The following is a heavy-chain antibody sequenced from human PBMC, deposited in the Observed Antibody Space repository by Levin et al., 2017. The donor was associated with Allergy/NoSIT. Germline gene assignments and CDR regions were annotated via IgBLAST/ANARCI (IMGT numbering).Heavy chain of an antibody. J-gene: IGHJ3*02. CDR3: ARDQLYSSSWYYGAFDI. Sequence: GESLKISCAASGFTFSDYYMSWIRQAPGKGLEWVSYISSSSSYTNYADSVKGRFTISRDNAKNSLYLQMNSLRAEDTAVYYCARDQLYSSSWYYGAFDIWGQGTMVTVSS. CDR2: ISSSSSYT. CDR1: GFTFSDYY. D-gene: IGHD6-13*01. V-gene: IGHV3-11*05.